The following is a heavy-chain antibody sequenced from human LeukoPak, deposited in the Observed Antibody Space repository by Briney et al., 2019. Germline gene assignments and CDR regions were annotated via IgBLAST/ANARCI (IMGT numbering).Heavy chain of an antibody. CDR3: ARETPQLGDAFDI. V-gene: IGHV3-33*01. CDR1: GFTFSSYG. Sequence: PGGPLRLSCAASGFTFSSYGMHWVRQAPGKGLEWVAVIWYDGSNKYYADSVKGRFTISRDNSKNTLYLQMNSLRAEDTAVYYCARETPQLGDAFDIWGQGTMVTVSS. J-gene: IGHJ3*02. D-gene: IGHD3-10*01. CDR2: IWYDGSNK.